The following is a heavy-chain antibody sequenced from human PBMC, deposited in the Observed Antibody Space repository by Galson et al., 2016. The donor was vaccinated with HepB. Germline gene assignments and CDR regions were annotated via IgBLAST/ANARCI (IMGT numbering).Heavy chain of an antibody. CDR1: GGSISSGGYD. D-gene: IGHD3-10*01. CDR2: ISYSGST. CDR3: AGDYKRFMDV. V-gene: IGHV4-31*03. Sequence: TLSLTCTVSGGSISSGGYDWSWIRQHPGKGLEWIGYISYSGSTDYNPSLKSRVIMSVDTSKNQFSLKLISVTAADTAVYYCAGDYKRFMDVWGKGITVTVSP. J-gene: IGHJ6*04.